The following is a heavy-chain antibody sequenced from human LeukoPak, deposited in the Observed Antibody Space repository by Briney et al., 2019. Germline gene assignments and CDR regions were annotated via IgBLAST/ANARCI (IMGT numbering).Heavy chain of an antibody. CDR2: INHSGST. V-gene: IGHV4-34*01. D-gene: IGHD6-6*01. CDR3: ARDKAARRIYYYYYMDV. CDR1: YGSFSGYY. J-gene: IGHJ6*03. Sequence: SETLSLTCTVFYGSFSGYYWSWIRQPPGKGLEWIGEINHSGSTNYNPSLKSRVTISVDTSKDQFSLKLSSVTAADTAVYYCARDKAARRIYYYYYMDVWGKGTTVTVSS.